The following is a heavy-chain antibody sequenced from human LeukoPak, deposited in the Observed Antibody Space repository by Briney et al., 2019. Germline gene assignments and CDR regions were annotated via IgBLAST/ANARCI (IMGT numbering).Heavy chain of an antibody. V-gene: IGHV3-21*01. CDR3: ARDSSWNYFDY. CDR1: GFSLRTYI. Sequence: GGSLRLSCAASGFSLRTYIMNWVRQAPGKGLEWVSSISSSSSYIYYADSVKGRFTISRDNAKNSLYLQMNSLRAEDTAVYYCARDSSWNYFDYWGQGTLVTVSS. D-gene: IGHD2-15*01. J-gene: IGHJ4*02. CDR2: ISSSSSYI.